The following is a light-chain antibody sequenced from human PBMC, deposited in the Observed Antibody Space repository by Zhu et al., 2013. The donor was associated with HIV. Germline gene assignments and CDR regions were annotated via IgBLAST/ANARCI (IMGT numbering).Light chain of an antibody. CDR3: SSYSTSYNWV. Sequence: QSALTQPASVSASPGQSITISCSGSSNDIGDYNFISWYQQRPDKAPQMLIYGVHNRPSDVPNRFSGSKSGHTASLTISNLETEDEADYYCSSYSTSYNWVFGGGTRVTVL. CDR2: GVH. J-gene: IGLJ3*02. CDR1: SNDIGDYNF. V-gene: IGLV2-14*01.